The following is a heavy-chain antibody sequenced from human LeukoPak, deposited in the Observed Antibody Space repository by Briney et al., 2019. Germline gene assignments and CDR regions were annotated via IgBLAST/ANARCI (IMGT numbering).Heavy chain of an antibody. CDR3: AADLEIQLWFGVGYGMDV. D-gene: IGHD5-18*01. CDR1: GFTFTSSA. Sequence: ASVKVSCKTSGFTFTSSAMQWVRQARGQRLEWIGWIVVGSGNTKYAQKFEERVAITRDTSTSTAYMELSSLRSEDTAVYYCAADLEIQLWFGVGYGMDVWGQGTTVTVSS. V-gene: IGHV1-58*02. CDR2: IVVGSGNT. J-gene: IGHJ6*02.